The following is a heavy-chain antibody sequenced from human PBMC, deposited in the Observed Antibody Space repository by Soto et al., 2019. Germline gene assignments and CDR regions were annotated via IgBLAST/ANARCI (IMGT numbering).Heavy chain of an antibody. V-gene: IGHV3-30*03. Sequence: QVQLAESGGGVVQPGRSLRLSCAASGFTFSSYGMHWVRQAPGKGLEWVAVISYDGSNKYYADSVKGRFTISRDNSKNTLYLQMNSLRAEDTAVYYCARRSVDDAFDIWGQGTMVTVSS. CDR1: GFTFSSYG. CDR3: ARRSVDDAFDI. J-gene: IGHJ3*02. D-gene: IGHD3-16*02. CDR2: ISYDGSNK.